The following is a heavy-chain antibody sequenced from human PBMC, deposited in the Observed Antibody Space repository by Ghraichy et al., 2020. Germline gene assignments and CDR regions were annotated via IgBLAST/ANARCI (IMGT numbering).Heavy chain of an antibody. CDR2: ISSSMTTI. Sequence: GGSLRLSCAASGFTFTDYYMNWVRQAPGKGLEWVSYISSSMTTIYYADSVKGRFTISRDNAKNSLYLQMNSLRAEDTAVYYCARQKNGYNFNPLSVWGKGTTGTVSS. CDR3: ARQKNGYNFNPLSV. V-gene: IGHV3-11*01. CDR1: GFTFTDYY. J-gene: IGHJ6*04. D-gene: IGHD5-24*01.